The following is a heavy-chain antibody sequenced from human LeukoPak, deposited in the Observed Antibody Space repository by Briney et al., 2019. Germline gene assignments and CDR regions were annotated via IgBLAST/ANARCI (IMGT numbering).Heavy chain of an antibody. CDR3: AKGECGGGCYSRY. Sequence: GGSLRLSCAASGFTFSSYAMSWVRQAPGKGLEWVSAISGSGGSTYYADSVKGRFTISRDNSKNTLYLQMSSLRAEDTAVYYCAKGECGGGCYSRYWGQGTLFTVSS. CDR1: GFTFSSYA. J-gene: IGHJ4*02. D-gene: IGHD2-21*02. V-gene: IGHV3-23*01. CDR2: ISGSGGST.